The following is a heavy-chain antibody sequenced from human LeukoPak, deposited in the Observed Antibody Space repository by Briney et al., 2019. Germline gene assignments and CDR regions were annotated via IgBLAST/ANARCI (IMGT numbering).Heavy chain of an antibody. Sequence: GGSLRPSCAASGFTFSSYSMNWVRQAPGKGLEWVSSISSSSSYIYYADSVKGRFTISRDNAKNSLYLQMNSLKAEDTAVYYCARGIPYSSSSHFDYWGQGTLVTVSS. D-gene: IGHD6-6*01. CDR1: GFTFSSYS. J-gene: IGHJ4*02. V-gene: IGHV3-21*01. CDR2: ISSSSSYI. CDR3: ARGIPYSSSSHFDY.